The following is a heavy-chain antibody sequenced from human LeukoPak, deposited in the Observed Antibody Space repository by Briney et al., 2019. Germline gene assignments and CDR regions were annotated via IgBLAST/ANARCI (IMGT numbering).Heavy chain of an antibody. CDR3: ARDLGQYYDTSDDWFDP. CDR2: IKQDGSEK. CDR1: GFTFSSYW. V-gene: IGHV3-7*01. J-gene: IGHJ5*02. D-gene: IGHD3-22*01. Sequence: GGSLRLSCAASGFTFSSYWMSWVRQAPGKGLEWVANIKQDGSEKYYVDSVKGRFTISRDNAKNSLYLQMNSLRAEDTAVYYCARDLGQYYDTSDDWFDPWGQGTLVTVSS.